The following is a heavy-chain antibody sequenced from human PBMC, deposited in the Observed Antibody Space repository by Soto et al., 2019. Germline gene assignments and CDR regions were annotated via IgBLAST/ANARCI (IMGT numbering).Heavy chain of an antibody. CDR2: INHSGST. J-gene: IGHJ4*02. V-gene: IGHV4-34*01. Sequence: QVQLQQWGAGLLKPSETLSLTCAVYGGSFSGYYWSWIRQPPGKGLVWIGEINHSGSTNYNPSLKSRVTISVNASENQFSLKLSSVTAADTAVYYCARTKVLVAAREGTSPNFGSWGRGTLFTVSS. CDR3: ARTKVLVAAREGTSPNFGS. CDR1: GGSFSGYY. D-gene: IGHD6-6*01.